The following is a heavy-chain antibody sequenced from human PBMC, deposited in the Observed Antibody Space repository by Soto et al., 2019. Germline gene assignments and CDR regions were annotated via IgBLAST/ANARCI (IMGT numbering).Heavy chain of an antibody. CDR3: ARLTYNWNSKPPDYFDF. D-gene: IGHD1-7*01. V-gene: IGHV4-30-4*08. CDR2: IYYSGST. J-gene: IGHJ4*02. Sequence: PSETLSLTCTVSGGSISSGGYYWSWIRQHPGKGLGWFGYIYYSGSTYYNPSLKGQVTMTVDTSKNQFSLKLSSVTAADTAVYYSARLTYNWNSKPPDYFDFWGQGTLVAVSS. CDR1: GGSISSGGYY.